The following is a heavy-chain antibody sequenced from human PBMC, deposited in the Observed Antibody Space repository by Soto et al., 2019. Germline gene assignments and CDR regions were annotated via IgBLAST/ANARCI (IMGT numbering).Heavy chain of an antibody. V-gene: IGHV1-69*01. D-gene: IGHD2-15*01. J-gene: IGHJ6*02. CDR2: VIPLFDTA. CDR3: ATGGQNDGYNFYHGMDV. CDR1: GGIFTNNA. Sequence: QVQVVQSGAEVKKPGSSVKVSCKVSGGIFTNNAISWVRQAPGQGREWLGGVIPLFDTAYYAQIFRGRLRISADGATTTAYMELSGLTSADTAVYFCATGGQNDGYNFYHGMDVWGQGTTGTVS.